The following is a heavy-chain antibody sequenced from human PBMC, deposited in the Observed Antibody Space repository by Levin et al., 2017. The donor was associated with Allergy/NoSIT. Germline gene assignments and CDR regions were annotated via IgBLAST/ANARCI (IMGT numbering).Heavy chain of an antibody. CDR3: ARDAENYCSSTSCYLSSGD. Sequence: GESLKISCAASGFSFSTYGMHWVRQAPGKGLEWVAVIWYDGSNKYYADSVKGRFTISRDNANNTLYLQMNTLRAEDTALYYCARDAENYCSSTSCYLSSGDWGQGTLVTVSS. J-gene: IGHJ4*02. CDR2: IWYDGSNK. D-gene: IGHD2-2*01. CDR1: GFSFSTYG. V-gene: IGHV3-33*01.